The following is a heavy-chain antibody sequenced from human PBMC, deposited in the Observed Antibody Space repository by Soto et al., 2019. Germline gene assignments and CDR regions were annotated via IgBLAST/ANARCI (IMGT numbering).Heavy chain of an antibody. CDR3: ARVYSKYWFDP. J-gene: IGHJ5*02. V-gene: IGHV3-74*01. Sequence: PGGSLRLSCAASGFTFSSYWMHWVRQAPGKGLVWVSRINSDGSSTSYADSVKGQFTISRDNAKNTLYLQMNSLRAEDTAAYYCARVYSKYWFDPWGQGTLVTVSS. CDR1: GFTFSSYW. CDR2: INSDGSST. D-gene: IGHD4-4*01.